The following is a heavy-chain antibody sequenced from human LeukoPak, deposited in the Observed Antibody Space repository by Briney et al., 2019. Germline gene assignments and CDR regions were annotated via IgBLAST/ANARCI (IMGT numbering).Heavy chain of an antibody. CDR2: SYSSGST. CDR3: ARIDVDSSSSSEYFQH. V-gene: IGHV4-59*01. Sequence: PSETLSLTCTVSGGSISGYYWSWIRQPPGKRLEWIGYSYSSGSTNYNPSLKSRVTISVDTSKNQFSLKLSSVTAADTAVYYCARIDVDSSSSSEYFQHWGQGTLVTVSS. J-gene: IGHJ1*01. CDR1: GGSISGYY. D-gene: IGHD6-6*01.